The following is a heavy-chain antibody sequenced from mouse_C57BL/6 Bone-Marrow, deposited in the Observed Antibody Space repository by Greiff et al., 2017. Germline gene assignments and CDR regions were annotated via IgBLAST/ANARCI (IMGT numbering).Heavy chain of an antibody. CDR1: GYSFNDYN. V-gene: IGHV1-39*01. Sequence: VQLQQSGPELVKPGASVKISCKASGYSFNDYNMNWVKQSNGKSLEWIGVINPNYGTTSYNQKFKGKATLTVDQSSSTAYMQLNSLTSEDSDVYYCASGYDYDYSMDYWGQGTSVTVSS. D-gene: IGHD2-4*01. CDR3: ASGYDYDYSMDY. J-gene: IGHJ4*01. CDR2: INPNYGTT.